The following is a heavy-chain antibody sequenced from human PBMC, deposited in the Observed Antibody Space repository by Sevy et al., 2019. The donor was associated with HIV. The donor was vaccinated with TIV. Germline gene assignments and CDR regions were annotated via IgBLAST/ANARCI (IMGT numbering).Heavy chain of an antibody. CDR1: GFIFSDYA. J-gene: IGHJ2*01. CDR3: AKFGDYYDSGGYYWYFDF. D-gene: IGHD3-22*01. V-gene: IGHV3-23*01. Sequence: GGSLILSCAASGFIFSDYAMSRVRQAPGKGLEWVSSISGGDDSTYYADSVKGRFTVSRDNSKNTLYLQMNTLRAEDTALYYCAKFGDYYDSGGYYWYFDFWGRGTLVTVSS. CDR2: ISGGDDST.